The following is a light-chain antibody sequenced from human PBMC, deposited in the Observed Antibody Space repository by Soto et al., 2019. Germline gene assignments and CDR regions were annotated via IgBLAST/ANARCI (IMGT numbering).Light chain of an antibody. V-gene: IGLV2-23*01. CDR2: AGS. CDR1: SSDVGSYNL. CDR3: CSYAGSSTLYV. J-gene: IGLJ1*01. Sequence: QSALTQPASVSGSPGQSITISCTGTSSDVGSYNLVSWYQQHPGKAPKLMVYAGSKRPSGVSNRFSGCKSGNTASLTISGLQAEDEADYYCCSYAGSSTLYVFGTGTKLTVL.